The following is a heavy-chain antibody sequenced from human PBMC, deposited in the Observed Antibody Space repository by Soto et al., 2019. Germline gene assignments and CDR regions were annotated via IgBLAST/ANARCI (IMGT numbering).Heavy chain of an antibody. D-gene: IGHD2-2*01. CDR2: IYYSGST. J-gene: IGHJ5*02. Sequence: QVQLQESGPGLVKPSQTLSLTCTVSGGSISSGGYYWSWIRQHPGKGLEWIGYIYYSGSTNYNPSLKSRVTISVDTSKNQFSLKLSSVTAADTAVDYCARGYCSSTSCFDPWGQGTLVTVSS. CDR1: GGSISSGGYY. V-gene: IGHV4-31*03. CDR3: ARGYCSSTSCFDP.